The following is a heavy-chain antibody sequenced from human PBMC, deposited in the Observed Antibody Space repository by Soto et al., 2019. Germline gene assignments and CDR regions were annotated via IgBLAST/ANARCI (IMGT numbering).Heavy chain of an antibody. Sequence: TLRPPCTVSSGFIRPGRYYFCWIRLHPGKGLEWIGYIYYSGSTYYNPSLKSRVTISVDTSKNQFSLKLSSVTAADTAVYYCARAVVVAATPHRSYYYYGMDVWGQGTTVT. J-gene: IGHJ6*02. CDR2: IYYSGST. CDR1: SGFIRPGRYY. V-gene: IGHV4-31*03. CDR3: ARAVVVAATPHRSYYYYGMDV. D-gene: IGHD2-15*01.